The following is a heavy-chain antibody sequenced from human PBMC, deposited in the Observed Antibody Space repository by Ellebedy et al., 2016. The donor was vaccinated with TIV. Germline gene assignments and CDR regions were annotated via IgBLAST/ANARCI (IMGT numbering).Heavy chain of an antibody. Sequence: SETLSLXXGVYGGSFSGYYWSWIRQPPGKGLEWIGEINHSGSTNYNPSLKSRVTISVDTSKNQFSLKLSSVTAADTAVYYCARDMGPLFWRLRPRYYGMDVWGQGTTVTVSS. CDR1: GGSFSGYY. J-gene: IGHJ6*02. V-gene: IGHV4-34*01. CDR3: ARDMGPLFWRLRPRYYGMDV. D-gene: IGHD3-3*01. CDR2: INHSGST.